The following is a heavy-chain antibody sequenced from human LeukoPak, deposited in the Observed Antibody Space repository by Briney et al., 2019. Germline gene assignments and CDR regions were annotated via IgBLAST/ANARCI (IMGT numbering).Heavy chain of an antibody. CDR1: GYSISSGYY. CDR3: AIAMGLIPLTIFGVGFDY. D-gene: IGHD3-3*01. Sequence: MASETLSLTCTVSGYSISSGYYWGWIRQPPGKGLEWIGSIYHSGSTYYNPSLKSRVTISVDTSKNQFSLKLSSVTAADTAVYYCAIAMGLIPLTIFGVGFDYWGQGTLVTVSS. J-gene: IGHJ4*02. V-gene: IGHV4-38-2*02. CDR2: IYHSGST.